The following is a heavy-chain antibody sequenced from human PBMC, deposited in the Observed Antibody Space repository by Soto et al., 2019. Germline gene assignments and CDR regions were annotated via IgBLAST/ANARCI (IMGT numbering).Heavy chain of an antibody. V-gene: IGHV1-69*13. CDR2: IIPVFGTA. J-gene: IGHJ4*02. CDR3: ARGGSGYVWFNEY. D-gene: IGHD3-22*01. CDR1: GGLFSSYA. Sequence: ASVKVSCKDTGGLFSSYAVSWVRQAPGQGLEWMGGIIPVFGTAYYAQKFQGRVTITADESTNTAYMELSSLRSEDTAMYYCARGGSGYVWFNEYWGQGTLVTVSS.